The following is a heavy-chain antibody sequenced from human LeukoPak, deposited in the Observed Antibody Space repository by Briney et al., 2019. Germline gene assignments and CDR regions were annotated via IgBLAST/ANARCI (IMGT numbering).Heavy chain of an antibody. CDR3: ARGTSRLTGTLMGY. V-gene: IGHV1-2*02. Sequence: ASVKVSCKASGYTFTGYYMHWVRQAPGQGLEWMGWINPNSGGTNYAQKFQGRITMTRDTSISTAYMELSRLRSDDTAVYYCARGTSRLTGTLMGYWGQGTLVTVSS. J-gene: IGHJ4*02. D-gene: IGHD2-2*01. CDR1: GYTFTGYY. CDR2: INPNSGGT.